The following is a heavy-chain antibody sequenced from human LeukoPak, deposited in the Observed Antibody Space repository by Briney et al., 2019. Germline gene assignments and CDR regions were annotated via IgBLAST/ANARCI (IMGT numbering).Heavy chain of an antibody. D-gene: IGHD6-19*01. CDR3: ARGPPTGYSSVDY. J-gene: IGHJ4*02. V-gene: IGHV1-18*01. CDR2: ISAYNGNT. Sequence: ASVKTSCKACGYTFTSYCISWVRRAPGQGLEWMGWISAYNGNTNYAQKLQGRVTMTTDTSTSTAYMELRSLRSDDTAVYYCARGPPTGYSSVDYWGQGTLVTVSS. CDR1: GYTFTSYC.